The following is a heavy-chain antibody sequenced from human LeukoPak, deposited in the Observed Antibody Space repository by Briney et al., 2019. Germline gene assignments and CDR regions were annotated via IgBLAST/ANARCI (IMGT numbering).Heavy chain of an antibody. Sequence: GGSLRLSCAASGFTFSSYAMHWVRQAPGKGLEWEAVISYDGSNKYYADSVKGRFTISRDNSKNTLYLQMNSLRANDTAVYYCARDLHCSGGSCYAKPTYYFDYWGQGTRVSVSS. CDR1: GFTFSSYA. D-gene: IGHD2-15*01. V-gene: IGHV3-30*04. J-gene: IGHJ4*02. CDR3: ARDLHCSGGSCYAKPTYYFDY. CDR2: ISYDGSNK.